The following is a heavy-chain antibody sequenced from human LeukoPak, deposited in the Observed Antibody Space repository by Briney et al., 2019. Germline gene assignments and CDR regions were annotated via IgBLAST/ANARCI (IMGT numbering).Heavy chain of an antibody. D-gene: IGHD3-16*01. CDR1: GYSFTSHY. CDR2: INPSGSAT. Sequence: GASAKVSCKASGYSFTSHYMHWVRQAPGQGLEWMGLINPSGSATRYAQSFQGRVTMTRDLSTSTDYMELSSLRSDDTAVYFCARDISEGDYAWWFDPWGQGTLVTVAS. CDR3: ARDISEGDYAWWFDP. V-gene: IGHV1-46*01. J-gene: IGHJ5*02.